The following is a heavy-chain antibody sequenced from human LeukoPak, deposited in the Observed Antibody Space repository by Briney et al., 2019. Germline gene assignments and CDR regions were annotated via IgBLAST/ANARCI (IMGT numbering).Heavy chain of an antibody. CDR2: ISAYNGNT. V-gene: IGHV1-18*01. D-gene: IGHD3-3*01. Sequence: ASVKVSCKASGYTFTSYGISWVRQAPGQGLEWMGWISAYNGNTNYAQKLQGRDTMTTDTSTSTAYMELRSLRSDDTAVYYCARGTSEDFWSGPDAFDIWGQGTMVTVSS. CDR3: ARGTSEDFWSGPDAFDI. CDR1: GYTFTSYG. J-gene: IGHJ3*02.